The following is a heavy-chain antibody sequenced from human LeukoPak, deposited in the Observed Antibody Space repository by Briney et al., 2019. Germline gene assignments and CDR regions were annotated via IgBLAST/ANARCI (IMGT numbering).Heavy chain of an antibody. D-gene: IGHD1-26*01. V-gene: IGHV3-7*01. J-gene: IGHJ5*02. CDR2: IKRDGSEK. CDR1: GFTFSSYW. CDR3: ARAGYSGSQLLHS. Sequence: GGSLRLSCAASGFTFSSYWMSWVRQAPGKGLEWVANIKRDGSEKNYVDSVKGRFTISRDNAKNSLYLQMNSLRAEDTAVYYCARAGYSGSQLLHSWGQGTLVTVSS.